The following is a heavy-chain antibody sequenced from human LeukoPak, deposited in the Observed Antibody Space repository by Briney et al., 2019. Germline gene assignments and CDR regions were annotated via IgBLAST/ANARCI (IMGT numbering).Heavy chain of an antibody. CDR3: VRDVGYFHFDS. J-gene: IGHJ4*02. CDR2: ISWNSGSI. V-gene: IGHV3-9*01. D-gene: IGHD1-1*01. Sequence: GGSLRLSCAASGFTFDDYAMHWVRQAPGKGLEWVSGISWNSGSIGYADSVTGRFTISRDNTKDSLYLQMNSLRAEDTAVYFCVRDVGYFHFDSWGQGILVTVSS. CDR1: GFTFDDYA.